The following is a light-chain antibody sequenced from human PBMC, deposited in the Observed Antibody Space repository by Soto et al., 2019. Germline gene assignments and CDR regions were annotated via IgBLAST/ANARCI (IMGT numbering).Light chain of an antibody. CDR2: DAS. Sequence: DIQMTHSPSSLSASVGDRVTITCQASHDISNYFNWYQQKPGKAPKLLIYDASNLETRVPSRFSGSGSGTDFTFTISSLQPEDIATYYCQQYDNLFTFGPGTKVDIK. CDR1: HDISNY. J-gene: IGKJ3*01. V-gene: IGKV1-33*01. CDR3: QQYDNLFT.